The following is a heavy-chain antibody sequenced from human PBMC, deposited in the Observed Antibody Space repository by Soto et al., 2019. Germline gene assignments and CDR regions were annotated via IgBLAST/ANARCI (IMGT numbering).Heavy chain of an antibody. Sequence: SETLSLTCAVYGGSFSGYYWSWIRQPPGKGLEWIGEINHSGSTNYNPSLKSRVTISVDTSKNQFSLKLSSVTAADTAVYYCARVVHADYHHSSGSNWFDPWGQGTLVTVSS. CDR1: GGSFSGYY. J-gene: IGHJ5*02. D-gene: IGHD3-22*01. CDR2: INHSGST. CDR3: ARVVHADYHHSSGSNWFDP. V-gene: IGHV4-34*01.